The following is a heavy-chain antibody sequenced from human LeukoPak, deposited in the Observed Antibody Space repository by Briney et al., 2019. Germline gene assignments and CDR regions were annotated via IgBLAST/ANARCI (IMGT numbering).Heavy chain of an antibody. CDR1: GFTFSGSA. V-gene: IGHV3-73*01. D-gene: IGHD1-1*01. CDR2: IRSKANSYAT. Sequence: GRSLKLSCAASGFTFSGSAMHWVRQASGKGLEWVGRIRSKANSYATAYAASVKGRFTISRDDSKNAAYLQMNSLKTEDTAVYYCTRHWEYEDDEFDYWGQGTLVTVSS. J-gene: IGHJ4*02. CDR3: TRHWEYEDDEFDY.